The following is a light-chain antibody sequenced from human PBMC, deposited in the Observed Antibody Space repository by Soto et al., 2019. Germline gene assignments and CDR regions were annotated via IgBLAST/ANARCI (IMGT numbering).Light chain of an antibody. J-gene: IGKJ1*01. Sequence: EIVLTQSPGALSLSPGERGTLSCRASQSVSSSYLAWYQQKPGQAPRLLIYGASSRATGVPDRFSGSGSGTDFTLTISRVEPEDFAVYHCQQYGRSPRTFGQGTKVEIK. CDR2: GAS. V-gene: IGKV3-20*01. CDR1: QSVSSSY. CDR3: QQYGRSPRT.